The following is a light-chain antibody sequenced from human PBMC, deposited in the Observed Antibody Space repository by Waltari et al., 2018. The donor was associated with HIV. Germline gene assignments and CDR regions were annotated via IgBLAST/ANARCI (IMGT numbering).Light chain of an antibody. J-gene: IGLJ2*01. CDR2: DDS. CDR3: QVWDSSRNYVEVI. CDR1: NIGTKS. Sequence: SYVLPQPPSVSVAPGQTARITCGGKNIGTKSVHWYQQKPGQAPVLVVYDDSDRPSGIPERFSGSTSGNTATLTITRVEAGDEADYYCQVWDSSRNYVEVIFGGGTTLTV. V-gene: IGLV3-21*02.